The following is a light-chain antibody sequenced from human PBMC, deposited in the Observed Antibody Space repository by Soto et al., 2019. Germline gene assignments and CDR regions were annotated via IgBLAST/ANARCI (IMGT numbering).Light chain of an antibody. J-gene: IGKJ4*01. CDR2: AAS. CDR1: QTITYY. Sequence: DIHMTQSPSSLSASVGDRVTITCRASQTITYYVNWYQQKPGGAPRLLISAASSLQSGVPSRFSGSYSGTDFTLTISSLQPEDFATYFCQQSYSNPLTFGGGTKVDIK. CDR3: QQSYSNPLT. V-gene: IGKV1-39*01.